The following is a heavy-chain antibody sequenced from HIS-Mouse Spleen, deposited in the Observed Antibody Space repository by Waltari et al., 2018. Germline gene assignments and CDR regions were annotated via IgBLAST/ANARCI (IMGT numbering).Heavy chain of an antibody. Sequence: EVQLLESGGGLVQPGGSLRLSCAASGFTFSTDSMSWVRQAPGKGLEWVSAISGSGGSTYYADSVKGRFTISRDNSKNTLYLQMNSVRAEDTAVYYCANSVTFDYWGQGTLVTVSS. V-gene: IGHV3-23*01. CDR3: ANSVTFDY. J-gene: IGHJ4*02. D-gene: IGHD4-4*01. CDR2: ISGSGGST. CDR1: GFTFSTDS.